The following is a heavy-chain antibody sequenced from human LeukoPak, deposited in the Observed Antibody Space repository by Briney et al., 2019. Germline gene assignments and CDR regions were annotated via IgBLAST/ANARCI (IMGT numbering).Heavy chain of an antibody. Sequence: GGYLRLSCAASGLTFTSYTMNWVRQAPGKGLQWVSSISVTSTYIHYADSVKGRFTISRDNAKNSLYLQMNSLRADDTAVYYCASLGYSLDYWGQGTLVTVSS. CDR2: ISVTSTYI. J-gene: IGHJ4*02. CDR1: GLTFTSYT. CDR3: ASLGYSLDY. V-gene: IGHV3-21*01. D-gene: IGHD5-18*01.